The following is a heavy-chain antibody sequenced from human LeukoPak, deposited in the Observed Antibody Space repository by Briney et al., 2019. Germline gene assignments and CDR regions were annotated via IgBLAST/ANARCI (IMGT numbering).Heavy chain of an antibody. V-gene: IGHV3-11*04. CDR3: ARENQWIQLWSDAFDI. J-gene: IGHJ3*02. D-gene: IGHD5-18*01. CDR2: ISSSGSTI. Sequence: GGSLRLSCAASGFTFSDYYMSWIRQAPGKGLEWVSYISSSGSTIYYADSVKGRFTISRDNAKNSLYLQMNSLRAEDTAVYYCARENQWIQLWSDAFDIWGQGTMVTVSS. CDR1: GFTFSDYY.